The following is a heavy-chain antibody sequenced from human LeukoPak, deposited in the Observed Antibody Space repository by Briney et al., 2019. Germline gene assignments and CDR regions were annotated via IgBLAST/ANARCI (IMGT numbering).Heavy chain of an antibody. J-gene: IGHJ3*02. CDR2: IYYSGST. Sequence: SQTLSLTCTATGGSISSGGYYWSWIRQHPGKGLEWIGYIYYSGSTYYNPSLKSRVTISVDTSKNQFSLKLSSVTAADTAVYYCARDQGCGGDWFCAFDIWGQGTMVTVSS. CDR1: GGSISSGGYY. CDR3: ARDQGCGGDWFCAFDI. D-gene: IGHD2-21*02. V-gene: IGHV4-31*03.